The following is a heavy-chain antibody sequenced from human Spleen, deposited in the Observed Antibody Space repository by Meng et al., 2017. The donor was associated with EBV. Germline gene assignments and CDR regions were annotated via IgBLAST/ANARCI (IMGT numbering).Heavy chain of an antibody. CDR1: GGYLSGYY. Sequence: QVQLQQGGAGLLKTSETLSLTCGVSGGYLSGYYWTWIRQSPGKGLEWIGEINQSGSTNYNPSLKSRVTVSVDTSKNQFSLRVTSVTAADSALYYCAREAGPFFGVIVYDSWGQGTLVTVSS. J-gene: IGHJ4*02. V-gene: IGHV4-34*01. D-gene: IGHD3-3*01. CDR3: AREAGPFFGVIVYDS. CDR2: INQSGST.